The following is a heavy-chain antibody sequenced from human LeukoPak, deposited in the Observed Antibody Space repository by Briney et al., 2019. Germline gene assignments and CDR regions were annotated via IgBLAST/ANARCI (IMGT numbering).Heavy chain of an antibody. CDR3: ARGHRAWSY. Sequence: GGSLRLSCVASGFTFNMYGMHWVRQAPGKGLEWVGIIRYDGNNKNNADSVKGRFTISRDNAKNSLYLQMNSLRVDDTAVYYCARGHRAWSYWGQGTLVTVSS. CDR1: GFTFNMYG. D-gene: IGHD3-3*01. J-gene: IGHJ4*02. V-gene: IGHV3-30*02. CDR2: IRYDGNNK.